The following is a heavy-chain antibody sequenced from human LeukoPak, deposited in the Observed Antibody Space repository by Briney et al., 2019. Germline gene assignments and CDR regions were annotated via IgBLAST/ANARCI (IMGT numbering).Heavy chain of an antibody. D-gene: IGHD5-24*01. Sequence: ASVKVPCKASGYAFVGYYIHWVRQAPGQGLEWMGWMNPNSGGTHSAQKYQGRLTMTRDTSINTAYMELISLRSDDTAVYFCARFGEMATTYLDYWDQGTLVTVSS. CDR2: MNPNSGGT. V-gene: IGHV1-2*02. CDR1: GYAFVGYY. J-gene: IGHJ4*02. CDR3: ARFGEMATTYLDY.